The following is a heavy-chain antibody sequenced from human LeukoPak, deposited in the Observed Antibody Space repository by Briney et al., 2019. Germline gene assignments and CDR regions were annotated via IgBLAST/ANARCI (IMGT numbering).Heavy chain of an antibody. J-gene: IGHJ6*02. CDR3: GRDYTLDV. V-gene: IGHV1-69*10. Sequence: SVKVSCKASGGTSSSYAITWVRQAPGQGLEWVGGIVPVLGLINYAPKLQGRVSTTADKSTSTAYMELNSLRSDDTGVYYCGRDYTLDVWGQGTTIIVSS. CDR2: IVPVLGLI. D-gene: IGHD4-11*01. CDR1: GGTSSSYA.